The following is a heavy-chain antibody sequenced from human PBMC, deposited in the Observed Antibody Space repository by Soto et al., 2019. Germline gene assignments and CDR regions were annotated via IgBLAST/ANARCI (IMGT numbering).Heavy chain of an antibody. V-gene: IGHV1-69*01. CDR3: ARSQGSSTSLEIYYYYYYGMDV. CDR1: GGTFSSYA. Sequence: QVQLVQSGAEVKKPGSSVKVSCKASGGTFSSYAISWVRQAPGQGLEWMGGIIPIPGTANYAQKFQGRVTITADESTSTAYMELSSPSSEDTAVYYCARSQGSSTSLEIYYYYYYGMDVWGQGTTVTVSS. CDR2: IIPIPGTA. D-gene: IGHD2-2*01. J-gene: IGHJ6*02.